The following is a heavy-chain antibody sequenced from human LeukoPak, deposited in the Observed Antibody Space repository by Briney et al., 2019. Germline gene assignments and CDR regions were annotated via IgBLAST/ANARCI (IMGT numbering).Heavy chain of an antibody. J-gene: IGHJ4*02. CDR1: GGSISSYY. V-gene: IGHV4-59*01. Sequence: SETLSLTCTVSGGSISSYYWSWIRQPPGKGLEWIGYIYYSGSTNYNPTLKSRVTISVDTSKNQFSLKLSSVTAADTAVYYCARGLMMAVAGRGEFHYWGQGTLVTVSS. D-gene: IGHD6-13*01. CDR2: IYYSGST. CDR3: ARGLMMAVAGRGEFHY.